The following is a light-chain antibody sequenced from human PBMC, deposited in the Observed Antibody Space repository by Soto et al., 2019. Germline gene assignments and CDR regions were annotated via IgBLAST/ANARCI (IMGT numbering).Light chain of an antibody. CDR3: QQYHSYSPAT. V-gene: IGKV1-5*01. Sequence: DIQMTQSPSMLSASVGDRVTIACRASQSIRRWLAWYQQKPGKAPKLLIFDASTLESGVPSRFSGRGSETDFTLTISSLQPDDFATYYCQQYHSYSPATVGQGTKVEL. J-gene: IGKJ1*01. CDR1: QSIRRW. CDR2: DAS.